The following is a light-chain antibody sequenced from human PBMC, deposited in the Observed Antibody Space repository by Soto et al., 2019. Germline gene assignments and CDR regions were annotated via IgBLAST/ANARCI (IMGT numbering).Light chain of an antibody. J-gene: IGLJ2*01. V-gene: IGLV2-11*01. Sequence: QSALTQPRSVSGSPGQSVNISCTGASNNVGGYNYVSWYQHHPGKVPQLIIYDVTKRPSGVPDRFSGSKSGNTASLTISGLQVEDEADYYCCSYAGTYTWIFGGGTQLTVL. CDR2: DVT. CDR3: CSYAGTYTWI. CDR1: SNNVGGYNY.